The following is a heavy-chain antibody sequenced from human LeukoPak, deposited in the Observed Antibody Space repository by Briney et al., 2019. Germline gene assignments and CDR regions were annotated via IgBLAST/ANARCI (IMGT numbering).Heavy chain of an antibody. CDR3: ARDLIVPDAMTGSGSYSTDY. Sequence: SETLSLTCTVSGGSISSYYWSWIRQPPEKGLEWIGYIYHSGSTNSNPSLKSRVTMSVDTSKNQFSLKLSSVTAADTAVYYCARDLIVPDAMTGSGSYSTDYWGQGTLATVSS. D-gene: IGHD3-10*01. CDR1: GGSISSYY. V-gene: IGHV4-59*12. J-gene: IGHJ4*02. CDR2: IYHSGST.